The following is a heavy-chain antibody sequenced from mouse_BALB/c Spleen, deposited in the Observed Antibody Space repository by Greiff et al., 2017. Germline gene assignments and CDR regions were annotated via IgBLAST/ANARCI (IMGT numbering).Heavy chain of an antibody. D-gene: IGHD4-1*01. CDR3: ARDPTGTWYFDY. CDR2: ISDGGSYT. CDR1: GFTFSDYY. Sequence: EVHLVESGGGLVKPGGSLKLSCAASGFTFSDYYMYWVRQTPEKRLEWVATISDGGSYTYYPDSVKGRFTISRDNAKNNLYLQMSSLKSEDTAMYYCARDPTGTWYFDYWGQGTTLTVSS. J-gene: IGHJ2*01. V-gene: IGHV5-4*02.